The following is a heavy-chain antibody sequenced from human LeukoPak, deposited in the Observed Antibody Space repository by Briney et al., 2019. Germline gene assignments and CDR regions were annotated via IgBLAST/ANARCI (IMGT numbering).Heavy chain of an antibody. J-gene: IGHJ6*03. D-gene: IGHD2-15*01. CDR2: IYYSGST. Sequence: SETLSLTCTVSGGSISSYYWSWIRQPPGNGLEWIGYIYYSGSTNYNPSLKSRVTISVDTSKNQFSLKLSSVTAADTAVYYCARGNLGYCSGGSCLYYYYYYYMDVWGKGTTVTVSS. CDR3: ARGNLGYCSGGSCLYYYYYYYMDV. CDR1: GGSISSYY. V-gene: IGHV4-59*12.